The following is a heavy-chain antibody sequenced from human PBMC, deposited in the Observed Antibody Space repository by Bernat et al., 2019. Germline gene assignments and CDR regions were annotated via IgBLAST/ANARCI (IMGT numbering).Heavy chain of an antibody. Sequence: EVQLVQSGAEVKKPGESLKISCKCSGYSFTSYWIGCVRQMPGKGLEWMGIIYPGDSDTRYSPSFQGQVTIVADKSISTAYLQWSSLKASDTAMYYCARRVRGRGGSCYPGIGWFDPWGQGTLVTVSS. CDR1: GYSFTSYW. J-gene: IGHJ5*02. CDR2: IYPGDSDT. CDR3: ARRVRGRGGSCYPGIGWFDP. D-gene: IGHD2-15*01. V-gene: IGHV5-51*03.